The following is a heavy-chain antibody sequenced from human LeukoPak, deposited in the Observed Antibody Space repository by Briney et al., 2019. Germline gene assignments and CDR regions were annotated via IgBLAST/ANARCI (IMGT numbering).Heavy chain of an antibody. CDR2: IYSXEST. Sequence: GSLRLSCTASGFXVTFNHMNXVRQXPGKGLEWVSAIYSXESTYYADSVKDRFTISRDISKNMVYLQMDNLRAEDTAIYYCARDRHYYDTSGYRTYFFDYWGQGTLVTVSS. V-gene: IGHV3-66*01. J-gene: IGHJ4*02. D-gene: IGHD3-22*01. CDR1: GFXVTFNH. CDR3: ARDRHYYDTSGYRTYFFDY.